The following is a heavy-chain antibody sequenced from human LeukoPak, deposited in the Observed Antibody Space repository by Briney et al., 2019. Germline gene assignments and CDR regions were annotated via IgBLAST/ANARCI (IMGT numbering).Heavy chain of an antibody. CDR3: ARDNWNYGSSMDV. J-gene: IGHJ6*02. D-gene: IGHD1-7*01. Sequence: SETLSLTCTVSGGSVSSYYWSWIRRPPGKGLEWIGYIYYSGSTNYNPSLKSRVTISVDTSKNQFSLKLSSVTAADTAVYHCARDNWNYGSSMDVWGQGTTVTVSS. V-gene: IGHV4-59*02. CDR2: IYYSGST. CDR1: GGSVSSYY.